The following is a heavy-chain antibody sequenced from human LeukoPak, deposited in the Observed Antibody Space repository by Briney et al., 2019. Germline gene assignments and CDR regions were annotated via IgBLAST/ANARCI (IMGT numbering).Heavy chain of an antibody. Sequence: SETLSLTCAVYGGSFSGYYWSWIRQPPGKGLEWIREINHSGSTNYNPSLKSRVTISVDTSKNQFSLKLSSVTAADTAVYYCARGKKITVVRGVIRNYYYYMDVWGKGTTVTVSS. CDR2: INHSGST. V-gene: IGHV4-34*01. J-gene: IGHJ6*03. CDR3: ARGKKITVVRGVIRNYYYYMDV. CDR1: GGSFSGYY. D-gene: IGHD3-10*01.